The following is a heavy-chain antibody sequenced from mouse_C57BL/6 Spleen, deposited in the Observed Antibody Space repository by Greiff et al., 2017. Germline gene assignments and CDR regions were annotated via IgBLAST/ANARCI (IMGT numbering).Heavy chain of an antibody. CDR2: IWGGGST. Sequence: VQRVESGPGLVAPSQSLSITCTVSGFSLTSYGVDWVRQPPGKGLEWLGVIWGGGSTNYNSALMSRLSISKDNSKSQVFLKMNSLQTDDTAMYYCARLTGPHWYAMDYWGQGTSVTVSS. V-gene: IGHV2-9*01. CDR3: ARLTGPHWYAMDY. CDR1: GFSLTSYG. J-gene: IGHJ4*01. D-gene: IGHD4-1*01.